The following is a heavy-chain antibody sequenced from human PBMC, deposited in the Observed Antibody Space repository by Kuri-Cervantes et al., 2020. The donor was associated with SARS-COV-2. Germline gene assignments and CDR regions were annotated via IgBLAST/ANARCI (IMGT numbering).Heavy chain of an antibody. J-gene: IGHJ5*02. CDR2: INPSGGST. D-gene: IGHD3-3*01. CDR3: ARDKGEYYDFWSGYSKTACWFDP. V-gene: IGHV1-46*01. CDR1: GYTFTSYG. Sequence: ASVKVSCKASGYTFTSYGISWVRQAPGQGLEWMGIINPSGGSTSYAQKFQGRVTMTRDTSTSTVYMELSSLRSEDTAVYYCARDKGEYYDFWSGYSKTACWFDPWGQGTLVTVSS.